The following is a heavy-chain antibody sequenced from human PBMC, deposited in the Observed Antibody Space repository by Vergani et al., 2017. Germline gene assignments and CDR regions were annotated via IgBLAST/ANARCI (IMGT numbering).Heavy chain of an antibody. Sequence: QVQLQESGPGLVKPSETLSLTCTVSGGSISSYYWSWIRQPPGKGLEWIGYIYYSGSTNYNPSLKSRVTISVDTSKNQFSLKLSSVTAADTAVYYCARGRPSTYYYGSGSPYFDYWGQGTLVTVSS. D-gene: IGHD3-10*01. CDR3: ARGRPSTYYYGSGSPYFDY. CDR1: GGSISSYY. CDR2: IYYSGST. V-gene: IGHV4-59*01. J-gene: IGHJ4*02.